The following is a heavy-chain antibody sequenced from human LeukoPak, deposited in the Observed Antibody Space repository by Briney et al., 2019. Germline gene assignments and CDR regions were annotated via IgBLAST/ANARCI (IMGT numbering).Heavy chain of an antibody. Sequence: SETLSLTCTVSGGSISSSSYYWGWIRQPPGKGLEWIGSIYYSGSTYYNPSLKSRVTISVDTSKNQFSLKLSSVTAADTAVYYCALLYYGSGSYYIPDYWGQGTLVTVSS. J-gene: IGHJ4*02. CDR3: ALLYYGSGSYYIPDY. CDR1: GGSISSSSYY. D-gene: IGHD3-10*01. CDR2: IYYSGST. V-gene: IGHV4-39*01.